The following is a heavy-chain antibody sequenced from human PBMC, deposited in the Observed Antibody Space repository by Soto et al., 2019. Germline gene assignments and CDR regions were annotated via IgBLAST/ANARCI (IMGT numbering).Heavy chain of an antibody. CDR2: IYYSGST. CDR1: GGSISSYY. CDR3: ASGRVRAITGTAFDD. D-gene: IGHD1-7*01. V-gene: IGHV4-59*08. J-gene: IGHJ4*02. Sequence: PSETLSLTCSVSGGSISSYYWSWIRQPPGKGLEWIGYIYYSGSTYYNPSLKSRVTISVDTSKNQFSLKLSSVTAADTAVYYCASGRVRAITGTAFDDWGQGTLVTVSS.